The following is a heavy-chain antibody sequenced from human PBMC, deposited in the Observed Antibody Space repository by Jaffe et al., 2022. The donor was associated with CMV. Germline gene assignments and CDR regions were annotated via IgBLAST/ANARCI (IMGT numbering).Heavy chain of an antibody. CDR2: IWYDGSNK. J-gene: IGHJ4*02. CDR1: GFTFSSYG. Sequence: QVQLVESGGGVVQPGRSLRLSCAASGFTFSSYGMHWVRQAPGKGLEWVAVIWYDGSNKYYADSVKGRFTISRDNSKNTLYLQMNSLRAEDTAVYYCARDYVEFDFDYWGQGTLVTVSS. CDR3: ARDYVEFDFDY. D-gene: IGHD3-16*01. V-gene: IGHV3-33*08.